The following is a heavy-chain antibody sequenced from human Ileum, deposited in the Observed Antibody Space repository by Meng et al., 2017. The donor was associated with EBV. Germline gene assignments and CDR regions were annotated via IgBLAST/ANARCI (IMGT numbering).Heavy chain of an antibody. CDR2: IRSKSAGGTT. D-gene: IGHD3-16*01. CDR3: TTWGGN. V-gene: IGHV3-15*01. CDR1: GFTFSKVW. J-gene: IGHJ1*01. Sequence: EVQWGESGGGLVGPGGALRLPCAASGFTFSKVWMNWVRQTTGKGLEWVGRIRSKSAGGTTDYAAPVKGRFTISRDDSEDTLYLQMNSLKTEDTAVYYCTTWGGNWGQGTLVTVSS.